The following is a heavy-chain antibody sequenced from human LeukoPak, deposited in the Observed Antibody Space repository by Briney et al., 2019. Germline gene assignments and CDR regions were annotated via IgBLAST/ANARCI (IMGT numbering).Heavy chain of an antibody. CDR3: ARGRSLYYYGSGYNWFDP. Sequence: GSLRLSCAASGFTFSSYWMSWVRQPPGKGLEWIGEINHSGSTNYNPSLKSRVTISVDTSKNQFSLKLSSVTAADTAVYYCARGRSLYYYGSGYNWFDPWGQGTLVTVSS. D-gene: IGHD3-10*01. CDR1: GFTFSSYW. V-gene: IGHV4-34*01. CDR2: INHSGST. J-gene: IGHJ5*02.